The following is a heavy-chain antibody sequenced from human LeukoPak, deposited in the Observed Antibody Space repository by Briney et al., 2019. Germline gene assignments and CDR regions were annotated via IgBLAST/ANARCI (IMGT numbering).Heavy chain of an antibody. D-gene: IGHD2-8*01. CDR2: IYYSGGT. V-gene: IGHV4-59*01. CDR1: GGSISSYY. J-gene: IGHJ4*02. CDR3: ASAPNGSLAY. Sequence: SETLSLTYSVSGGSISSYYQSWIRQPPGKGLEWIGYIYYSGGTNYNPSLKSRVTISVDTSKNQFSLKLSSVTAADTAVYYCASAPNGSLAYWGQGTLVTVSS.